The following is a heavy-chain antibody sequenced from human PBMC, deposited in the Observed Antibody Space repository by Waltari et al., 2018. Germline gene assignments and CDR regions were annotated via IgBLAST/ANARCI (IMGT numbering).Heavy chain of an antibody. CDR1: GFSLRTNGMG. V-gene: IGHV2-70*01. Sequence: QVTLRESGPALVTPTQTLTLTCTFSGFSLRTNGMGVSWIRQSPGKALEWLALVDWGADKYYSTSLKSRLTISEDTSKNQVVLRMTDMDPVDTATYYCARISGSGSVFDFWGQGTQVTVSS. CDR3: ARISGSGSVFDF. J-gene: IGHJ4*02. D-gene: IGHD3-10*01. CDR2: VDWGADK.